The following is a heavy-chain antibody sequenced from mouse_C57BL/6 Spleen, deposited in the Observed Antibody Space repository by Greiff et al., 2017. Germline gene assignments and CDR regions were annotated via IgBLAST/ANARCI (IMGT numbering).Heavy chain of an antibody. CDR2: IDPSDSET. Sequence: QVQLQQPGAELVRPGSSVKLSCKASGYTFTSYWMHWVKQRPIQGLEWIGNIDPSDSETHYNQKFKDKATLTVDKSSSTAYLQLSSLTSEDTAVYYCARPLYDYDEAWFAYWGQGTLVTVSA. CDR3: ARPLYDYDEAWFAY. D-gene: IGHD2-4*01. V-gene: IGHV1-52*01. J-gene: IGHJ3*01. CDR1: GYTFTSYW.